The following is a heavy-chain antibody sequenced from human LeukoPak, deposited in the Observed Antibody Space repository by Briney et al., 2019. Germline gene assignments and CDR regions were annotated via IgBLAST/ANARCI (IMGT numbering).Heavy chain of an antibody. CDR3: ARLTGDEYCSSTSCYNPYYFDY. CDR2: IIPIFGTA. CDR1: GGTFSSYA. Sequence: SVKVSCEASGGTFSSYAISWVRQAPGQGLEWMGGIIPIFGTANYAQKFQGRVTITADESTSTAYMELSSLRSEDTAVYYCARLTGDEYCSSTSCYNPYYFDYWGQGTLVTVSS. V-gene: IGHV1-69*01. J-gene: IGHJ4*02. D-gene: IGHD2-2*02.